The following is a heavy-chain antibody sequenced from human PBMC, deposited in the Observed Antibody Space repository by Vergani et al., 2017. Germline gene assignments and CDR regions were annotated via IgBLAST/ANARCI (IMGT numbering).Heavy chain of an antibody. CDR1: GYSFTSYW. Sequence: EVQLVQSGAEVKKPGESLKISCKGSGYSFTSYWIGWVRQMPGKGLEWMGIIYPGYSDTRYSPSFQGQVTISADKSISTAYLQWSSLKASDTAMYYCARGVVPAARDYYYYYMDVWGKGTTVTVSS. CDR3: ARGVVPAARDYYYYYMDV. V-gene: IGHV5-51*03. CDR2: IYPGYSDT. J-gene: IGHJ6*03. D-gene: IGHD2-2*01.